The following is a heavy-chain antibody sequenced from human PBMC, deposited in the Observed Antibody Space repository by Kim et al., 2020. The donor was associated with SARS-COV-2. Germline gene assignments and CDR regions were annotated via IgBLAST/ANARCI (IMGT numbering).Heavy chain of an antibody. Sequence: GGSLRLSCAASGFTFSNYWMSWVRQAPGKGLEWVATLRQDASDKLYGDSVKGRFTISRDNAENSLFLHMSSLRAEDTAVYYCARSSSSIEAPRIGVYFDNWGQGTLVTVSS. CDR2: LRQDASDK. J-gene: IGHJ1*01. CDR3: ARSSSSIEAPRIGVYFDN. CDR1: GFTFSNYW. D-gene: IGHD6-6*01. V-gene: IGHV3-7*01.